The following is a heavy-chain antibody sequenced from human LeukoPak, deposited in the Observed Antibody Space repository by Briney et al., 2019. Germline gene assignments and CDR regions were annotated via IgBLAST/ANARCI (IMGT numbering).Heavy chain of an antibody. J-gene: IGHJ4*02. D-gene: IGHD4-23*01. V-gene: IGHV3-74*01. CDR3: ARAPYGGKAIGPYDY. CDR2: INNDGSVT. CDR1: GFTFSRYW. Sequence: PGGSLRLSCAASGFTFSRYWMHWVRQAPGKGLVWVSRINNDGSVTTYADSVKGRFTISRDNAKNSLYLQMNSLRAEDTAVYYCARAPYGGKAIGPYDYWGQGTLVTVSS.